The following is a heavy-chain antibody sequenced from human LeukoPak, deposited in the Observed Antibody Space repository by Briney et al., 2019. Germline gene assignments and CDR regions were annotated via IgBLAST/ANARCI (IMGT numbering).Heavy chain of an antibody. CDR2: IYPGDSDT. CDR1: GYIFTSYW. J-gene: IGHJ6*02. V-gene: IGHV5-51*01. CDR3: SSSIRYYGTDV. Sequence: GESLNISCKGSGYIFTSYWIGWLRQMPGKGLEWMVIIYPGDSDTRYSPSFQGQVTISADKSINTAYLQWSSLKTSNTAMNSGSSSIRYYGTDVWGQGTTVTVSS.